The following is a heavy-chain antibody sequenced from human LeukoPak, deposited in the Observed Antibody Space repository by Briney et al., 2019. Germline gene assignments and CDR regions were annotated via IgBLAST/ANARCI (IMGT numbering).Heavy chain of an antibody. V-gene: IGHV3-30-3*01. D-gene: IGHD6-13*01. CDR1: GFSFSSYA. CDR2: ISYDGYNK. Sequence: GGSLRLSCAASGFSFSSYAMHWVRQAPGKGLDWVAVISYDGYNKQYADSVKGRFTISRDNPKNTLYLQMKSLRVEDTAVYYCARDTPRGIVVVGEAYHYYGMDVWGQGTTVTVSS. J-gene: IGHJ6*02. CDR3: ARDTPRGIVVVGEAYHYYGMDV.